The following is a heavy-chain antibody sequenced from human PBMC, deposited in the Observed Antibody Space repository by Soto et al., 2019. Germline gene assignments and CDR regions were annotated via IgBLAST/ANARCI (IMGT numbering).Heavy chain of an antibody. V-gene: IGHV3-74*01. Sequence: GGSLRLSCKLSRNTFSNFSMQWIRQPPGEGLVRVSRMNPDGRLICYADSVKGRFTISRDNTRNSVYLQMNGLRVEETGVYYCATPGRRDRYDFDSWGQGTLVTVSS. CDR3: ATPGRRDRYDFDS. D-gene: IGHD3-3*01. CDR2: MNPDGRLI. CDR1: RNTFSNFS. J-gene: IGHJ4*02.